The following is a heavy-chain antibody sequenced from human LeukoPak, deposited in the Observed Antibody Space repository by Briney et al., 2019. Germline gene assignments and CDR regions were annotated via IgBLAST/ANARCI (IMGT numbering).Heavy chain of an antibody. D-gene: IGHD6-6*01. CDR1: GGSFSGYY. V-gene: IGHV4-34*01. Sequence: SETLSLTCAVYGGSFSGYYWSWIRQPRGKELEWIGVINHSGSTNYNPSLKSRVTISVDTSKNQFSLKLSSVTAADTAVYYCARGHSSIAAWWARGFDYWGQGTLVTVSS. J-gene: IGHJ4*02. CDR2: INHSGST. CDR3: ARGHSSIAAWWARGFDY.